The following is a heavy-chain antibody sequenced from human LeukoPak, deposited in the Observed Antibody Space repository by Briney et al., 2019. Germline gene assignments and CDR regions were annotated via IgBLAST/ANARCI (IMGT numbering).Heavy chain of an antibody. CDR2: INVGNGET. J-gene: IGHJ4*02. CDR3: ARNLVGKTDFDY. CDR1: GYTFTKYA. V-gene: IGHV1-3*01. D-gene: IGHD6-19*01. Sequence: ASVKVSCKASGYTFTKYAMHWVRQAPGQRLEWMGWINVGNGETKYSQKFQGRVAITWDTPESTVHMELIILRSEDTAVYYCARNLVGKTDFDYWGQGTLVTVSS.